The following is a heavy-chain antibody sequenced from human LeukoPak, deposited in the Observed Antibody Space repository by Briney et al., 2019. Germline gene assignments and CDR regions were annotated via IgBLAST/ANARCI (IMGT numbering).Heavy chain of an antibody. CDR1: GFTFSSYE. Sequence: GGSLRLSCAASGFTFSSYEMHWVRQAPGKGLEWVSYISSSGSTIYYADSVKGRFTISRDNAKNSLYLQMNSLRAEDTAVYYCVRDSAWAFDYWGQGIPVTVSS. CDR2: ISSSGSTI. CDR3: VRDSAWAFDY. V-gene: IGHV3-48*03. J-gene: IGHJ4*02. D-gene: IGHD3-16*01.